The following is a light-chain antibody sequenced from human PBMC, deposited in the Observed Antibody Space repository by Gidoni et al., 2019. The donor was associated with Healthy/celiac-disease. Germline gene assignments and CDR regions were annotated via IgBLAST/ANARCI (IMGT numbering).Light chain of an antibody. CDR3: QQYDNLPR. V-gene: IGKV1-33*01. CDR1: QDISNY. J-gene: IGKJ4*01. Sequence: DIQMTQSPSSLSASVGDRVTITCQASQDISNYLNWYQQKPGKAPKLLINDASNLETGVPSRFSGSGSGTDFTFTISRLQPEDIATYYCQQYDNLPRFGGGTKVEIK. CDR2: DAS.